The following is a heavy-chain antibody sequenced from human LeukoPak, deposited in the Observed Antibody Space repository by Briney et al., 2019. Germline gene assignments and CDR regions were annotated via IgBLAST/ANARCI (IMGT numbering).Heavy chain of an antibody. V-gene: IGHV4-39*01. CDR1: GGSISSYY. J-gene: IGHJ5*02. D-gene: IGHD3-16*01. CDR2: IYYSGTT. CDR3: ARVNTQGVPSP. Sequence: PSETLSLTCTVSGGSISSYYWGWIRQPPGKGLEWIASIYYSGTTHYNPSLKSRVTMSVDTSKNQFSLKLSSVTAADTAVYYCARVNTQGVPSPWGQGILVTVSS.